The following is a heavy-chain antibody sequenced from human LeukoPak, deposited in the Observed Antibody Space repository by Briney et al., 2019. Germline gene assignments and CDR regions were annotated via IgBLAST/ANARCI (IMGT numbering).Heavy chain of an antibody. CDR2: ISGNGGST. CDR1: GFTFSSYA. CDR3: ANSKRGGTVFGVVAKYFYYGMDV. Sequence: PGGSLRLSCAASGFTFSSYAMSWVRQAPGKGLEWVSSISGNGGSTYYADSVKGRFTISRDNSKNTLFLQMNSLRAEDTAVYYCANSKRGGTVFGVVAKYFYYGMDVWGQGTTVTVSS. D-gene: IGHD3-3*01. V-gene: IGHV3-23*01. J-gene: IGHJ6*02.